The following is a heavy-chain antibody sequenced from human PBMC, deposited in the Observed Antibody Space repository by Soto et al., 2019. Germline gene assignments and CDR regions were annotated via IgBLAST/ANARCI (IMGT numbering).Heavy chain of an antibody. CDR3: TLGPWDVDTAIVDY. Sequence: EVQLVESGGGLVKPGRSLRLSCTASGFTFGDYAMSWFRQAPGKGLEWVGFIRSKAYGGTTEYAASVKGRFTISRDDSKSIAYLQMNSLKTEDTAVYYCTLGPWDVDTAIVDYWGQGTLVTVSS. D-gene: IGHD5-18*01. CDR2: IRSKAYGGTT. V-gene: IGHV3-49*05. J-gene: IGHJ4*02. CDR1: GFTFGDYA.